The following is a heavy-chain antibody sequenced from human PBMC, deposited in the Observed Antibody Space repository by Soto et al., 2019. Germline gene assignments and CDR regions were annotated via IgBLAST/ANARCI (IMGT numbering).Heavy chain of an antibody. CDR2: INPSVGST. J-gene: IGHJ4*02. CDR3: ARGGYCISTSCLYYFDY. Sequence: ASVTVSCQASGYTFTSYYMHLVRQAPGQGLEWMGIINPSVGSTSYAQKFQGRVTITTDESTSTAYMELSSLRSEDTAVYYCARGGYCISTSCLYYFDYWGQGTLVTVSS. V-gene: IGHV1-46*01. D-gene: IGHD2-2*01. CDR1: GYTFTSYY.